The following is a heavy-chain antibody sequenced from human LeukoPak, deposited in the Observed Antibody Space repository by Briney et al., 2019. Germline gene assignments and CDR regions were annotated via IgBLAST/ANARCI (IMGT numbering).Heavy chain of an antibody. Sequence: SETLSLTCTVSGYSISSGYYWGWIRQPPGKGLEWIASIYHSGSTYYNPSLKSRVTISVDTSKNQFSLKLSSVTAADTAVYYCARGPGVPAAIGEDYWGQGTLVTVSS. V-gene: IGHV4-38-2*02. CDR2: IYHSGST. CDR1: GYSISSGYY. J-gene: IGHJ4*02. CDR3: ARGPGVPAAIGEDY. D-gene: IGHD2-2*02.